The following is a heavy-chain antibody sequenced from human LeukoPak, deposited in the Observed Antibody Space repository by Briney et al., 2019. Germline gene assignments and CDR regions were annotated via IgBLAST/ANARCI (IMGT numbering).Heavy chain of an antibody. D-gene: IGHD3-10*01. CDR3: ARSPYYIRYFDY. Sequence: ASVKVSCKASGYTSTGYYMHWVRQAPGQGLEWMGIINPSGGSTSYAQKFQGRVTMTRDTSTSTVYMELSSLRSEDTAVYYCARSPYYIRYFDYWGQGTLVTVSS. CDR2: INPSGGST. CDR1: GYTSTGYY. J-gene: IGHJ4*02. V-gene: IGHV1-46*01.